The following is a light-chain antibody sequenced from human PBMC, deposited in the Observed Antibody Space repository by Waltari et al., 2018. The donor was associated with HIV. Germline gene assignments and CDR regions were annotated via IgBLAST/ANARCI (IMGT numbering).Light chain of an antibody. CDR3: NCRDSSGKHYV. Sequence: SSDLTQDPAVSVALGQTVRITCQGDSLRSYYASWYQQKPGQAPVIVIYGKNNRPPGIPDRFSGSSSGNTASLTITGAQAEDEADYYCNCRDSSGKHYVFGTGTKVTVL. CDR2: GKN. V-gene: IGLV3-19*01. J-gene: IGLJ1*01. CDR1: SLRSYY.